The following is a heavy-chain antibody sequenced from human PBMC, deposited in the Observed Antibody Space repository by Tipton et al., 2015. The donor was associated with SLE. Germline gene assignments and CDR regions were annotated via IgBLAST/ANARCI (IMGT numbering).Heavy chain of an antibody. Sequence: GSLRLSCTVSGGSISNYYWNWIRQPPRKGLEWIGYIFYSGSTNYNPSLKSRVTISVDTSKNQFSLKLKSVTAADSAVYYCARERYCSGASCYAPDYWGQGTLVTVSS. CDR1: GGSISNYY. J-gene: IGHJ4*02. D-gene: IGHD2-2*01. CDR2: IFYSGST. V-gene: IGHV4-59*01. CDR3: ARERYCSGASCYAPDY.